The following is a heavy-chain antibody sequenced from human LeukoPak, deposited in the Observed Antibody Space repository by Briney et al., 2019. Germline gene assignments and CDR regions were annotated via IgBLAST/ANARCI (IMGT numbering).Heavy chain of an antibody. CDR1: GGSFSGYY. D-gene: IGHD1-26*01. J-gene: IGHJ4*02. V-gene: IGHV4-34*01. CDR3: ARGQGYSGSYSHY. Sequence: SETLSLTCAVYGGSFSGYYWSWIRQPPGKGLEWIGEINHSGSTNYNPSLKGRVTISVDTSKNQFSLKLSSVTAADTAVYYCARGQGYSGSYSHYWGQGTLVTVSS. CDR2: INHSGST.